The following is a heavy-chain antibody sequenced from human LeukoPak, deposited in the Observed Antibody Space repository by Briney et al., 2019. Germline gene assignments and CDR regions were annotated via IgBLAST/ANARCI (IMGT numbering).Heavy chain of an antibody. D-gene: IGHD6-13*01. V-gene: IGHV1-69*13. CDR1: GGTFISYA. Sequence: SVKVSCKASGGTFISYAISWVRQAPGQGLEWMGGIIPIFGTANYAQKFQGRVTITADESTSTAYMELSSLRSEDTAVYCCASEIAAASPGDYWGQGTLVTVSS. J-gene: IGHJ4*02. CDR2: IIPIFGTA. CDR3: ASEIAAASPGDY.